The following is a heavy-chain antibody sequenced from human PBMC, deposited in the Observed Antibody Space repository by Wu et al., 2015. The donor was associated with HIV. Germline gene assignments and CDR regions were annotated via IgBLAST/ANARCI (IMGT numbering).Heavy chain of an antibody. J-gene: IGHJ6*02. CDR2: SSTYNSRA. CDR1: GYTLTELS. Sequence: QVQLVQSGAELKKPGSSVKVSCKVSGYTLTELSMHWVRQAPGQGLEWMGWSSTYNSRANYAQNLQGRLTLTRDISTSTAYMELRSLRSDDTAVYYCARVVGGIGGGKPLDAWGQGTTVIVSS. D-gene: IGHD3-16*01. CDR3: ARVVGGIGGGKPLDA. V-gene: IGHV1-18*01.